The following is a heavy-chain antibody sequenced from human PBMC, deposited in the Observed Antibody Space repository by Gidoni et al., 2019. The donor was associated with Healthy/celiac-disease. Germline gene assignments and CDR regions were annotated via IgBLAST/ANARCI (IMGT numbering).Heavy chain of an antibody. D-gene: IGHD5-12*01. V-gene: IGHV1-69*01. Sequence: QVQLVQSGAEVKKPGSSVKVSCKASAGTFSSYAISWVRQAPGQGLEWMGGIIPIFGTANYAQKFQGRVTITADESTSTAYMELSSLRSEDTAVYYCARGPSVATQSSYYFDYWGQGTLVTVSS. CDR1: AGTFSSYA. CDR2: IIPIFGTA. CDR3: ARGPSVATQSSYYFDY. J-gene: IGHJ4*02.